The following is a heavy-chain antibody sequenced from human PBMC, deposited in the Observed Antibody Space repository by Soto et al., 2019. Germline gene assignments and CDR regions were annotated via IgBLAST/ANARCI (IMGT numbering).Heavy chain of an antibody. D-gene: IGHD5-12*01. CDR1: GGSISSGDYY. CDR2: MYYSGRT. CDR3: VSXERGYRAGYYYYYGMDV. J-gene: IGHJ6*02. V-gene: IGHV4-30-4*01. Sequence: SGTLSLTCTVSGGSISSGDYYWNWIRQAPGKGLEWIAFMYYSGRTFYNPSLKSRGTISVDTSKNQVSLRLTSVTAADTAVYYCVSXERGYRAGYYYYYGMDVWGQGTTVTVSS.